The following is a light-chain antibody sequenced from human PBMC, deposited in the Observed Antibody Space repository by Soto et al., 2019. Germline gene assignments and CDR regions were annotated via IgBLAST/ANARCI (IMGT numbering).Light chain of an antibody. V-gene: IGKV2-30*01. CDR3: IQATHWPPT. J-gene: IGKJ1*01. CDR2: KAS. Sequence: DVVMTQSPRSLPVTLGQPASISCRSSRSLVYSDGNAYLNWFQQRPSQSPRRLIYKASNRDSGVPDRFSGSGSGTDFTRQISRVEAEDVGVYYCIQATHWPPTFGRGTRVEIK. CDR1: RSLVYSDGNAY.